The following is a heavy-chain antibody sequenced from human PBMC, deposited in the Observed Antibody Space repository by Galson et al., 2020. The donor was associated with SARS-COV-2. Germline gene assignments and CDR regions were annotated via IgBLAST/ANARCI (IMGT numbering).Heavy chain of an antibody. V-gene: IGHV3-49*03. J-gene: IGHJ5*02. CDR2: IRSKAFTGAV. D-gene: IGHD6-13*01. CDR3: TRVFLTYSRTWGIVDWFDP. Sequence: GGSLRLSCTASGFTFGDYSMSWFRQAPGKGLEWVGLIRSKAFTGAVEYAASVKDRFTISRDDSKSIAYLQMNSLKIEDTAVYFCTRVFLTYSRTWGIVDWFDPWGQGTQVAVSS. CDR1: GFTFGDYS.